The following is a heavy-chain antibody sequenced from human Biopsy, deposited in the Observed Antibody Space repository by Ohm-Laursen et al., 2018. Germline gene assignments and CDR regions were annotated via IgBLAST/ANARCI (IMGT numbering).Heavy chain of an antibody. J-gene: IGHJ3*02. D-gene: IGHD3-22*01. CDR2: IWYDGSIE. V-gene: IGHV3-33*01. CDR3: ARDRLSYQYDSSGSDI. Sequence: SLRLSCTASGFTFNKHAMNWVRQAPGKGLEWVAVIWYDGSIEYYVDSVKGRFTISRDNYKNILYLQMDSLRVEDTAVYYCARDRLSYQYDSSGSDIWGQGTVVTVSS. CDR1: GFTFNKHA.